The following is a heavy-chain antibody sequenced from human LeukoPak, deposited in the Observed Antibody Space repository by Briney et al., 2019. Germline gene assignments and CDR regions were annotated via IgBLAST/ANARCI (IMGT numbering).Heavy chain of an antibody. D-gene: IGHD5-18*01. Sequence: ASVRVSCKASGYTFTSYDINWVRQAAGQGLEWMGWMNPNSGNTVYAQKFQGRVTMTRVTSISTAYMELSSLRSEDTAVYYCARGYSYGYQRQALPDYWGQGTLVTVSS. CDR2: MNPNSGNT. V-gene: IGHV1-8*01. J-gene: IGHJ4*02. CDR3: ARGYSYGYQRQALPDY. CDR1: GYTFTSYD.